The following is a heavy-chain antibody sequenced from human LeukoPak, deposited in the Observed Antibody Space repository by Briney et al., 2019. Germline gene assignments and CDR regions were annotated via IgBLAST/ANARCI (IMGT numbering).Heavy chain of an antibody. CDR3: ARRRYLDL. Sequence: SETLSLTCAVYGVSFSGYYWSWIRQPPGKGLEWIGEISRGGSTNYNPSLKSRVTISVDTSKNQFSLKLSSVTAADTAVYYCARRRYLDLWGRGTLVTVSS. CDR2: ISRGGST. J-gene: IGHJ2*01. CDR1: GVSFSGYY. V-gene: IGHV4-34*01.